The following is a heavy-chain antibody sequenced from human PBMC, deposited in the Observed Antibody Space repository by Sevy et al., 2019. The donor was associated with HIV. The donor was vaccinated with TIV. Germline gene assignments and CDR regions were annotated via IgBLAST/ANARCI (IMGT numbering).Heavy chain of an antibody. V-gene: IGHV3-11*01. CDR2: IGSGASTI. CDR3: AKDQTDTPMGPY. CDR1: GFIFSDYY. Sequence: GGSLRLSCAASGFIFSDYYMSWIRQAPGKGLECISYIGSGASTILYADSVKGRFTISRDNAKNSLYLQMNSLRADDTAVYYCAKDQTDTPMGPYWGQGTLVTVSS. J-gene: IGHJ4*02. D-gene: IGHD5-18*01.